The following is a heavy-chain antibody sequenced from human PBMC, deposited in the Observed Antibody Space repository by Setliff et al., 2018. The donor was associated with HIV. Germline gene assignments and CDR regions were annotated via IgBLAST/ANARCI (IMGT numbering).Heavy chain of an antibody. CDR1: GFPFSSYW. Sequence: SLKISCAASGFPFSSYWMTWVRQAPGKGLEWVARSRNRAEGYTTEYGASVKGRFTVSRDDSENSLSLEMNSLKTEDTAVYYCVRDVAATNMVRGRLYHYYYMDVWGKGTTVTVSS. CDR3: VRDVAATNMVRGRLYHYYYMDV. D-gene: IGHD3-10*01. V-gene: IGHV3-72*01. J-gene: IGHJ6*03. CDR2: SRNRAEGYTT.